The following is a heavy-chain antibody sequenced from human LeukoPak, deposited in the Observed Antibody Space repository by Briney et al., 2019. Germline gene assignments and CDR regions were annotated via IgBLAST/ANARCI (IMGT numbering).Heavy chain of an antibody. V-gene: IGHV4-59*08. CDR2: IYYSGGT. CDR1: GDSISSYY. D-gene: IGHD5-24*01. CDR3: ARHVTISGPYDASDI. J-gene: IGHJ3*02. Sequence: SETLSLTCTVSGDSISSYYWSWIRQPPGKGLEWIGYIYYSGGTDYNPSLKSRVTISADTSKNQFSLKLRSVTAADTAVYYCARHVTISGPYDASDIWGQGTMVTVSP.